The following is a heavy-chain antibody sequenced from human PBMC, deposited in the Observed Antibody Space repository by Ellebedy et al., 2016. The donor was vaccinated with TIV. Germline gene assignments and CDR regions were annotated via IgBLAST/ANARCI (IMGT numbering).Heavy chain of an antibody. CDR1: GYTFASYD. V-gene: IGHV1-8*01. CDR3: ARPVTRYYYYYMDV. Sequence: ASVKVSXXASGYTFASYDINWVRQATGQGLEWMGWMNPNSGNTGYAQKFQGRVTMTRNTSISTAYMELSSLRSEDTAVYYCARPVTRYYYYYMDVWGKGTTVTVSS. D-gene: IGHD4-17*01. J-gene: IGHJ6*03. CDR2: MNPNSGNT.